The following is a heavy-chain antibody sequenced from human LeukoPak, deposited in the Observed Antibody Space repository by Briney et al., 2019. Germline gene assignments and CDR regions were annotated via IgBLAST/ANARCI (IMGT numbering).Heavy chain of an antibody. V-gene: IGHV4-30-4*01. CDR3: AREGRDFWSGSRGWFDP. D-gene: IGHD3-3*01. CDR2: THYSGSS. J-gene: IGHJ5*02. CDR1: GASISSDDYY. Sequence: PSETLFLTCTVSGASISSDDYYWSWIRQPPGKGLKWIAYTHYSGSSFYNPSLKSRITISVDTSKNQFSLRLSSVTAADTAVYYCAREGRDFWSGSRGWFDPWGQGTLVTVSS.